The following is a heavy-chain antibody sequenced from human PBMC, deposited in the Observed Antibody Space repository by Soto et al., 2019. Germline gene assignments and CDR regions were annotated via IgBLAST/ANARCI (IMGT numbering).Heavy chain of an antibody. CDR1: GGSFSGYY. CDR2: INHSGST. Sequence: SETLSLTCAVYGGSFSGYYWSWIRQPPGKGLEWIGEINHSGSTNYNPSLKSRVTISVDTSKIQFSLELSSVTAADTAVYYCVRDSSRDTNGYGCCFDPWGQGRLVTVSS. D-gene: IGHD2-2*01. V-gene: IGHV4-34*01. CDR3: VRDSSRDTNGYGCCFDP. J-gene: IGHJ5*02.